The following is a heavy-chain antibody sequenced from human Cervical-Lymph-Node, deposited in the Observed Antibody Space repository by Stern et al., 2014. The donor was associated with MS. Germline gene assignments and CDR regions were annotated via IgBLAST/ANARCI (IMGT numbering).Heavy chain of an antibody. CDR2: VYYSGIT. J-gene: IGHJ2*01. CDR3: ARGVTAVTNYVPNWCFDL. CDR1: GGSFTNRDY. Sequence: QVQLQESGPGLVQPSETLSLTCTVSGGSFTNRDYWGWIRQSPGKGLEWIGSVYYSGITYYRPSLKSRATLSIDTSRNQFFWSLTSVPATDTAVYFCARGVTAVTNYVPNWCFDLWGRGTLVTVSS. V-gene: IGHV4-39*02. D-gene: IGHD2-21*02.